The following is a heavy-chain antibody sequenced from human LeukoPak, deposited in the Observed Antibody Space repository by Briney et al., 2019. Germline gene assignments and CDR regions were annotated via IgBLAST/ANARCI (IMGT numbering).Heavy chain of an antibody. V-gene: IGHV4-59*01. CDR2: IYYSGST. J-gene: IGHJ6*02. CDR1: GGSISSYY. Sequence: SETLSLTCTVSGGSISSYYWSWIRQPPGKGLEWIGYIYYSGSTNYNPSLKSRVTISVDTSKNQFSLKLSSVTAADTAVYYCARLDGHNLYYYGMDVWGQGTTVTVSS. D-gene: IGHD5-24*01. CDR3: ARLDGHNLYYYGMDV.